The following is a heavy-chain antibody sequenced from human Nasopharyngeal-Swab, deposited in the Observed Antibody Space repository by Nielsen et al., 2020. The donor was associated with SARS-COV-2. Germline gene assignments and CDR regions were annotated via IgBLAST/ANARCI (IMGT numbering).Heavy chain of an antibody. CDR3: ARVATLAYCGGDCATYFDY. D-gene: IGHD2-21*02. J-gene: IGHJ4*02. CDR2: IFYGGNT. Sequence: SETLSLTCTVSGASISSSSYSWGWIRQPPRKGLVWIGNIFYGGNTYYNSSLRSRVTISLDTSNNQFSLRMNSVTAADTAVYYCARVATLAYCGGDCATYFDYWGQGTLVTVSS. V-gene: IGHV4-39*07. CDR1: GASISSSSYS.